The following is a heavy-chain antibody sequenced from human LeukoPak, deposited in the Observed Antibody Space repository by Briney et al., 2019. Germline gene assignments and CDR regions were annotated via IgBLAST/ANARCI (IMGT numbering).Heavy chain of an antibody. J-gene: IGHJ4*02. CDR3: AGGTGFIIKD. CDR2: IKQDGSEK. Sequence: GESLRLSCEGSAFIFSGHWMNWVRQTPGKGLEWVANIKQDGSEKNYVGSVKGRFTISRDNAKNSLYLQMNNLRVEDTAMYYCAGGTGFIIKDWGQGTLVTVSS. V-gene: IGHV3-7*03. CDR1: AFIFSGHW. D-gene: IGHD3-9*01.